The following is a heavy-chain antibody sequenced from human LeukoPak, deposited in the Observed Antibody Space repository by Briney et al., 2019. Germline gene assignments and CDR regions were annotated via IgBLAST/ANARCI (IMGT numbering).Heavy chain of an antibody. V-gene: IGHV3-23*01. CDR1: GFSFSSFG. CDR2: ISGSDGST. D-gene: IGHD5-24*01. Sequence: AGGSLRLSCAASGFSFSSFGMSWVRQAPGKGLEWVSRISGSDGSTDYADSVKGRFTISRDNSKNTLYLQTNSLRAEDTAIYYCAKSGYNRFDYWGQGTLVTVSS. J-gene: IGHJ4*02. CDR3: AKSGYNRFDY.